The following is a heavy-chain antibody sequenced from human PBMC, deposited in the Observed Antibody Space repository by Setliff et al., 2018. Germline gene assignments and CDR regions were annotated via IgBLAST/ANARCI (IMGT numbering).Heavy chain of an antibody. J-gene: IGHJ4*02. CDR3: ARAELEYCTSTSCFAAY. V-gene: IGHV1-3*01. CDR2: FNPGSGDT. D-gene: IGHD2-2*01. Sequence: ASVKVSCKASGYTFANFAINWVRQAPGQRLEWMAWFNPGSGDTKYSQNFQGRVTLTRDTSARTAYMELSSLRSEDTAGYYCARAELEYCTSTSCFAAYWGQGSLVTASS. CDR1: GYTFANFA.